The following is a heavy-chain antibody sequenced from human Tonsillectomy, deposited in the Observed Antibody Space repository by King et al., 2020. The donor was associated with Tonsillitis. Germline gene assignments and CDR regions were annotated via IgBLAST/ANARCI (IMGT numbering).Heavy chain of an antibody. CDR3: ARESTDRYGMDV. CDR2: IIPINGFP. J-gene: IGHJ6*02. Sequence: GQLVQSGAEVKKPGSSVKVSCKVSGGTFNDNAISWVRQAPGQGLEWMGGIIPINGFPNYAQKFQDRVTITADESTTTVYMELGRLTSEDTAIYYCARESTDRYGMDVWGQGTTVTVSS. CDR1: GGTFNDNA. D-gene: IGHD5/OR15-5a*01. V-gene: IGHV1-69*01.